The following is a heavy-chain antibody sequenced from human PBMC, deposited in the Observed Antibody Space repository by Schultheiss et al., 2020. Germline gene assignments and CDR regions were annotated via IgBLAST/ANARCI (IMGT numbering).Heavy chain of an antibody. J-gene: IGHJ3*02. CDR3: AREVYDSSGMGAFDI. CDR2: IGTAGDT. CDR1: GFTFSSYD. D-gene: IGHD3-22*01. V-gene: IGHV3-13*01. Sequence: GGSLRLSCAASGFTFSSYDMHWVRQATGKGLEWVSAIGTAGDTYYPGSVKGRFTISRENAKNSLYLQMNSLRAGDTAVYYCAREVYDSSGMGAFDIWGQGTMVTVSS.